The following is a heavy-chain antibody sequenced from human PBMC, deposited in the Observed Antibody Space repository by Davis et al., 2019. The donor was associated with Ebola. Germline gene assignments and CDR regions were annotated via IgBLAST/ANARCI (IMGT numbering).Heavy chain of an antibody. CDR1: GGSFSGYY. Sequence: SETLSLTCAVYGGSFSGYYWSWIRQPPGKGLEWIGEINHSGSTNYNPSLKSRVTISVDTSKNQFSLKLSSVTAADTAGYYCARARRQQLVFGHYYYGMDVWGQGTTVTVSS. D-gene: IGHD6-13*01. V-gene: IGHV4-34*01. J-gene: IGHJ6*02. CDR3: ARARRQQLVFGHYYYGMDV. CDR2: INHSGST.